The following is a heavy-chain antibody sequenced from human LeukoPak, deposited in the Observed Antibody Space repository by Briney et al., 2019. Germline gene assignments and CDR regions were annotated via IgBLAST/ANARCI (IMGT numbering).Heavy chain of an antibody. J-gene: IGHJ4*02. CDR3: AREALNPSYYDFWSGPPFDY. V-gene: IGHV1-69*05. CDR1: GGTFSSYA. CDR2: IIPIFGTA. Sequence: SVKVSCKASGGTFSSYAISWVRQAPGQGLEWMGRIIPIFGTANYAQKFQGRVTITTDESTSTAYMELSSLRSEDTAVYYCAREALNPSYYDFWSGPPFDYWGQGTLVTVSS. D-gene: IGHD3-3*01.